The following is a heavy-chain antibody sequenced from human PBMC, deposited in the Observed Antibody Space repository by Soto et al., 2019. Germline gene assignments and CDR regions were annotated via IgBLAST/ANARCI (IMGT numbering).Heavy chain of an antibody. D-gene: IGHD5-18*01. CDR1: GGTFSSYA. CDR3: ARDVDTAMVGDYYYGMDV. V-gene: IGHV1-69*13. J-gene: IGHJ6*02. Sequence: SVKVSCKASGGTFSSYAISWVRQAPGQGLEWMGGIIPIFGTANYAQKFQGRVTITADESTSTAYMELSSLRSEDTAVYYCARDVDTAMVGDYYYGMDVWGQGTTVTVSS. CDR2: IIPIFGTA.